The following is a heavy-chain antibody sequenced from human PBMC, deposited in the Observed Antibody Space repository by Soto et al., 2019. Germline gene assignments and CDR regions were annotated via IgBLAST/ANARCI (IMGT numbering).Heavy chain of an antibody. J-gene: IGHJ5*02. Sequence: PSETLSLTCVVYGGSFSGYYWAWIRQPPGKGLEWIGEINDSGNTNYNPSLKSRVTMSVDTSKNQFSLKLNSVTAADTAVYYCARSGVFWSGSIAYNWFHPWGQGTLGTVSS. CDR3: ARSGVFWSGSIAYNWFHP. CDR1: GGSFSGYY. CDR2: INDSGNT. D-gene: IGHD3-3*01. V-gene: IGHV4-34*01.